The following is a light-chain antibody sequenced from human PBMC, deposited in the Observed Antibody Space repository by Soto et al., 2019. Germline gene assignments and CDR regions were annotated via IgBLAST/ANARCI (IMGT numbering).Light chain of an antibody. CDR2: DAS. CDR1: QSVSSY. Sequence: EIVLTQSPATLSLSPGARATLSCRASQSVSSYLAWYQQKPGQAPRLLMYDASKRATGIPARFSGSGSGTDFTLTISSLEPEDFAVYYCQQRTIWPPSITFGQGTRVDIK. J-gene: IGKJ5*01. V-gene: IGKV3-11*01. CDR3: QQRTIWPPSIT.